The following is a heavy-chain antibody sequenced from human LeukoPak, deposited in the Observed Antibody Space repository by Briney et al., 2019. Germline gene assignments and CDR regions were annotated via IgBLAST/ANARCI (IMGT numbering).Heavy chain of an antibody. Sequence: ASVKVSCKASGDTFSNYAITWVRQAPGQGLEWMGWISAYNGNTNYAQKLQGRVTMTTDTSTSTAYMELRSLRSDDTAVYYCARVEPGIAVAGIYWGQGTLVTVSS. CDR2: ISAYNGNT. CDR3: ARVEPGIAVAGIY. V-gene: IGHV1-18*01. CDR1: GDTFSNYA. J-gene: IGHJ4*02. D-gene: IGHD6-19*01.